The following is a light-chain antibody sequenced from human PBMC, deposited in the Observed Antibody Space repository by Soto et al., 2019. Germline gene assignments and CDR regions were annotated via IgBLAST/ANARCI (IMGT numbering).Light chain of an antibody. CDR2: KAS. CDR1: QSIGAW. V-gene: IGKV1-5*03. CDR3: QQYNGYSYT. J-gene: IGKJ2*01. Sequence: DIQMTQSPSTMSASVGDRVTISCRASQSIGAWLAWYQQKPGKAPKLMIYKASSLETGVPSRFSGSGSGTEFTLTISSLQPDDFATYYCQQYNGYSYTFGQGTKLEIK.